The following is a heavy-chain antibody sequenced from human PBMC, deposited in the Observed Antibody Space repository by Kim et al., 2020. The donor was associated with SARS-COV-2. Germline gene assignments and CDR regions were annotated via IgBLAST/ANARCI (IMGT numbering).Heavy chain of an antibody. Sequence: GGSLRLSCAASGFTFSKAWMSWVRQAPGKGLERVGRIKTKTDAETTDYAAPVKGRFTISRDDSKNTVYLQMNSLKTEDTAVYYCTTYEYWGQGSLVTVSS. CDR3: TTYEY. CDR1: GFTFSKAW. CDR2: IKTKTDAETT. V-gene: IGHV3-15*01. J-gene: IGHJ4*02.